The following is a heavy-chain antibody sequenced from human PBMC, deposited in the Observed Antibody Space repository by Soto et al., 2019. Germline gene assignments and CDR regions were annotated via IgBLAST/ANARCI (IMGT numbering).Heavy chain of an antibody. D-gene: IGHD3-16*01. CDR1: AYGFSTYW. Sequence: PGESLKISCKSSAYGFSTYWIVWVRQMPGKGLEWMGSIYPGDSDTRYSPSFQGQVTISSDKSISTAYLQWSSLKASDTAIYYCARRRLLSSVAYWGQGTLVTVSS. J-gene: IGHJ4*02. V-gene: IGHV5-51*01. CDR2: IYPGDSDT. CDR3: ARRRLLSSVAY.